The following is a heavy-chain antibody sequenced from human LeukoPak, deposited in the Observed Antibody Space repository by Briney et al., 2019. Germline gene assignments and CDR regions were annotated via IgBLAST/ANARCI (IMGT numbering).Heavy chain of an antibody. Sequence: GESLKISCKGSGYTFTNYWIGWVRQMPGKGLEDMGIIYPRDSDTRYSPSFEGQFTISADKYISTAYLQWSSLKASDTAMYFCARKFCSSTTCYVAFDMWGQGTMVTVSS. V-gene: IGHV5-51*01. CDR3: ARKFCSSTTCYVAFDM. D-gene: IGHD2-2*01. CDR1: GYTFTNYW. CDR2: IYPRDSDT. J-gene: IGHJ3*02.